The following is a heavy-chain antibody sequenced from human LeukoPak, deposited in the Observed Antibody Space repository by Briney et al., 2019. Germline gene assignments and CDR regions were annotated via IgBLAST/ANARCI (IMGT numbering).Heavy chain of an antibody. D-gene: IGHD6-13*01. J-gene: IGHJ6*02. CDR3: ARDLLIRPDSSSWYYYYYGMDV. CDR2: ISSSSSYI. V-gene: IGHV3-21*04. Sequence: GGSLRLSCAASGFTFSSYSMNWVRQAPGKGLEWVSSISSSSSYIYYADSVKGRFTISRHNSKNTLYLQMNSLRAEDTAVYYCARDLLIRPDSSSWYYYYYGMDVWGQGTTVTVSS. CDR1: GFTFSSYS.